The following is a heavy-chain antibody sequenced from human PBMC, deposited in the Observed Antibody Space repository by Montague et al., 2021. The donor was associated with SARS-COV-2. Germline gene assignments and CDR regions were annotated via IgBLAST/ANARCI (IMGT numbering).Heavy chain of an antibody. J-gene: IGHJ4*02. V-gene: IGHV3-9*01. Sequence: RLSWSASGFIFEDYAMHWVRQAPGKGLEWVPGISWNSGSIAYADSVQGRFTISRENAKNSLYLQMSSLRPEDTALYYCAKDGGHSSGYYYEGGFDSWGQGTPVTVSS. CDR3: AKDGGHSSGYYYEGGFDS. D-gene: IGHD3-22*01. CDR2: ISWNSGSI. CDR1: GFIFEDYA.